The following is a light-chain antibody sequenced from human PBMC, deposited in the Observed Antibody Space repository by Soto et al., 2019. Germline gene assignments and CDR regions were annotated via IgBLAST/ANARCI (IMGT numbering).Light chain of an antibody. CDR1: QSISNN. Sequence: ETVMTQSPATLSVSPGERATLSCRAGQSISNNLAWYQQNPGQAPRLLIYGATTRSTGIPSRFSGSGSGTEFTSTISSLQSEDFAVYYCPQYNIWPLTCGGGTKVEIK. J-gene: IGKJ4*02. CDR3: PQYNIWPLT. CDR2: GAT. V-gene: IGKV3-15*01.